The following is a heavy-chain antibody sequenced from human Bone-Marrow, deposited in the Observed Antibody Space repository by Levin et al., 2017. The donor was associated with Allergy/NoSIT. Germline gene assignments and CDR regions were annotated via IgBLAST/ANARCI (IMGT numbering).Heavy chain of an antibody. J-gene: IGHJ4*02. D-gene: IGHD4-17*01. CDR2: IIPIFGTA. V-gene: IGHV1-69*06. Sequence: VASVKVSCKASGGTFSSYAISWVRQAPGQGLEWMGGIIPIFGTANYAQKFQGRVTITADKSTSTAYMELSSLRSEDTAVYYCARGYGSINFDYWGQGTLVTVSS. CDR1: GGTFSSYA. CDR3: ARGYGSINFDY.